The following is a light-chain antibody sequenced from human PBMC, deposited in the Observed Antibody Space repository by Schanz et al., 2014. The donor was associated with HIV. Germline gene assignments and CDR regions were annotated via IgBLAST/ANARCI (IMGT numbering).Light chain of an antibody. CDR1: TSDVGAHNY. CDR3: NSYAGSNTWV. J-gene: IGLJ3*02. CDR2: DVT. V-gene: IGLV2-14*03. Sequence: QSALTQPASVSGSPGQSITISCTGTTSDVGAHNYVSWYQQLPGKAPKLIIYDVTNRPSGVPDRFSGSKSGNTASLTVSGLQAEDEADYYCNSYAGSNTWVFGGGTKLTVL.